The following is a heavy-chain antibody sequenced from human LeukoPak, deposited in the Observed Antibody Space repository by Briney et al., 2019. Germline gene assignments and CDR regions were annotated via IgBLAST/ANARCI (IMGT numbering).Heavy chain of an antibody. Sequence: PSETLSLTCTVSGGSISPYYWSWIRQPPGKGLEWIGYIYYSGSTNYNPSLKSRVTISVDTSKNQFSLKLSSVTAADTAVYYCARSRIAVAGTEAYYYYYMDVWGKGTTVTVSS. CDR2: IYYSGST. J-gene: IGHJ6*03. D-gene: IGHD6-19*01. CDR3: ARSRIAVAGTEAYYYYYMDV. CDR1: GGSISPYY. V-gene: IGHV4-59*01.